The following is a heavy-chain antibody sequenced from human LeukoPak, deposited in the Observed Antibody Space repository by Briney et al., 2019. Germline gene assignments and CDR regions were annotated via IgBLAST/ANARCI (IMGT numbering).Heavy chain of an antibody. D-gene: IGHD3-22*01. V-gene: IGHV3-23*01. CDR3: AGDSSGYYHRTDY. CDR2: ITASGGNT. J-gene: IGHJ4*02. Sequence: GGSLRLSCAASGFTFSSYAMGWVRQAPGKGLEWVSAITASGGNTYYADSVKGRFTISRDNSKNTLYLQVNSLRAEDTAVYYCAGDSSGYYHRTDYWGQGTLVTVSS. CDR1: GFTFSSYA.